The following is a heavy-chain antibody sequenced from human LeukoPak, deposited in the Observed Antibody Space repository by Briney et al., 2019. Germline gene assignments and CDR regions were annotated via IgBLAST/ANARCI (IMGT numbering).Heavy chain of an antibody. Sequence: PSETLSLTCTVSGGSISSYYWSWIRQPLGKGLEWIGYIYYSGSTNYNPSLKSRVTMSVDTSKTQFSLRLSSLTAADTAVYYCARGRYYDFWSGFLAPHFDYWGQGTLVTVSS. D-gene: IGHD3-3*01. J-gene: IGHJ4*02. CDR1: GGSISSYY. CDR3: ARGRYYDFWSGFLAPHFDY. V-gene: IGHV4-59*12. CDR2: IYYSGST.